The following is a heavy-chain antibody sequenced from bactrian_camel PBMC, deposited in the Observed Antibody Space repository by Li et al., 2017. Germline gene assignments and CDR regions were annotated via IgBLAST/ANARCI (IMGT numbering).Heavy chain of an antibody. V-gene: IGHV3S31*01. D-gene: IGHD2*01. J-gene: IGHJ6*01. CDR3: VDAGYYSSLGYYMRRSFGS. CDR1: GFTFGTYD. CDR2: INRFGLTT. Sequence: VQLVESGGGLVQPGGSLRLSCAASGFTFGTYDMTWVRQAPGKGLEWVSTINRFGLTTYYADSVKGRFTISRDNAKNTLFLQMNSLKAADTAMYYCVDAGYYSSLGYYMRRSFGSWGQGTQVTVS.